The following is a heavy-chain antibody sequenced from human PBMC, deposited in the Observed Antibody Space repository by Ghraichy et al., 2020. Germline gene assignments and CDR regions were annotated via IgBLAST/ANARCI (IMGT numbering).Heavy chain of an antibody. V-gene: IGHV3-30-3*01. CDR1: GFTFSDYP. Sequence: GGSLRLSCAASGFTFSDYPMHWVRQAPGKGLEWVTIISRDGGTKYYADSVKGRFTIFRDNSQNTLYLQMNSLKPEDTAVYYCVRSINSAWHRFGWWGQGTLVTVSS. J-gene: IGHJ4*02. CDR3: VRSINSAWHRFGW. D-gene: IGHD3-9*01. CDR2: ISRDGGTK.